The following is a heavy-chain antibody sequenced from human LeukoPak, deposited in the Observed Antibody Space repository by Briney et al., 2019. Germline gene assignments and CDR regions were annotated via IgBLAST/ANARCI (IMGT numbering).Heavy chain of an antibody. V-gene: IGHV3-30*03. CDR1: GFTFSSYG. CDR2: ISYDGSNK. J-gene: IGHJ4*02. CDR3: ARDLSGVTGYTYGRGIDY. Sequence: GGSLRLSCAASGFTFSSYGMHWVRQAPGKGLEWVAVISYDGSNKYYADSVKGRFTISRDNSKNTLYLQMNSLRAEDTAVYYCARDLSGVTGYTYGRGIDYWGQGTLVTVSS. D-gene: IGHD5-18*01.